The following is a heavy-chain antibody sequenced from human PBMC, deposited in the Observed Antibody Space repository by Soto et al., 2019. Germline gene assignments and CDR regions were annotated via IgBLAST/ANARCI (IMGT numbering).Heavy chain of an antibody. J-gene: IGHJ2*01. CDR2: VSASART. Sequence: QVQLQESGPGLVKPSETLSLTCTVSGDSISTVYWSWIRQPAGKGLGSMGRVSASARTNYNPSLQRRVTMSRDTSKHQFSLRLTSVSAEDTAVYFCATGMGRYLDLGGRGTLVIVSS. V-gene: IGHV4-4*07. CDR1: GDSISTVY. D-gene: IGHD2-8*01. CDR3: ATGMGRYLDL.